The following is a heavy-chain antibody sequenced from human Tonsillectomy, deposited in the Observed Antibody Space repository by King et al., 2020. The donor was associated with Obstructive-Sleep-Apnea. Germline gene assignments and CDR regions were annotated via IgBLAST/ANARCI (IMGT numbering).Heavy chain of an antibody. D-gene: IGHD3-10*01. Sequence: VQLVESGGGLVKPGGSLRLSCAASGFTFSNAWMSWVRQAPGKGLEWVGRIKSKTDGGTTDYAAPVKGRFTISRDDSKNTQYLQMNSLKTEDTAVYYCTTSLLWFGELSDWGQGTLVTVSS. J-gene: IGHJ4*02. V-gene: IGHV3-15*01. CDR2: IKSKTDGGTT. CDR3: TTSLLWFGELSD. CDR1: GFTFSNAW.